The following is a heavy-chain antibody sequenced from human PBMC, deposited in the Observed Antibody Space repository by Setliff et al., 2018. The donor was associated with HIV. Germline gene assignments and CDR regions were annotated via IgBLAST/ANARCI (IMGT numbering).Heavy chain of an antibody. Sequence: GESLKISCAASGFTFSNAWMSWVRQAPGKGLEWVGRIKSKTDGGTTDYGAPVKGRFTISRDDSKNTLYLQMNSLKTEDTAVYYCTTAPFGLLRYFDWLSYYFGYWGQGTLVTVSS. CDR1: GFTFSNAW. CDR2: IKSKTDGGTT. D-gene: IGHD3-9*01. J-gene: IGHJ4*02. V-gene: IGHV3-15*01. CDR3: TTAPFGLLRYFDWLSYYFGY.